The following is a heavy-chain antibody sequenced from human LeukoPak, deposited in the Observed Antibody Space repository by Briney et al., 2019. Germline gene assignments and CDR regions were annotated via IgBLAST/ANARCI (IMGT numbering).Heavy chain of an antibody. CDR3: ARDRSVRRFIAMTVVGYGMDV. J-gene: IGHJ6*02. Sequence: PGGSLRLSCAASGFTFSSYTMNWVRQAPGKGLEWVSSISSSSGYICYADSVKGRFTISRDNAENSLYLQMNSLRAEDTAVYYCARDRSVRRFIAMTVVGYGMDVWAKGPRSVSP. D-gene: IGHD3-22*01. CDR1: GFTFSSYT. V-gene: IGHV3-21*01. CDR2: ISSSSGYI.